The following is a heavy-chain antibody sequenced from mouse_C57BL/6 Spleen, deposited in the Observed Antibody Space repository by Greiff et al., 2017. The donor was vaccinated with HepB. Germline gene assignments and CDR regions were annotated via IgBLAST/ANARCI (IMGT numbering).Heavy chain of an antibody. V-gene: IGHV1-52*01. CDR3: ARSTMVTTSPFAY. CDR2: IDPSDSET. Sequence: QVQLQQPGAELVRPGSSVKLSCKASGYTFTSYWMHWVKQRPIQGLEWIGNIDPSDSETHYNQKFKDKATLTVDKSSSTAYMQLSSLTSEDSAVYYCARSTMVTTSPFAYWGQGTLVTVSA. D-gene: IGHD2-1*01. J-gene: IGHJ3*01. CDR1: GYTFTSYW.